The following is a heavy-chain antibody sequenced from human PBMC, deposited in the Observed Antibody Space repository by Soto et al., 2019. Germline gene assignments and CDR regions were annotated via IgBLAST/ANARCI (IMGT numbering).Heavy chain of an antibody. V-gene: IGHV1-2*04. J-gene: IGHJ4*02. CDR1: GYTFTGYY. D-gene: IGHD1-20*01. CDR2: INPNSGGT. CDR3: ARVPNNWKYYFEY. Sequence: ASVKVSCKASGYTFTGYYMHWVRQAPGQGLEWMGWINPNSGGTNYAQKFQGWVTMTRDTSISTAYMELRSLRSDDTAVYYCARVPNNWKYYFEYWGQGTLVTVSS.